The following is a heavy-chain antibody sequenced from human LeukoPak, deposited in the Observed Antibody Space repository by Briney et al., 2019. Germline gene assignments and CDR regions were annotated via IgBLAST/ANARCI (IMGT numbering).Heavy chain of an antibody. CDR1: GGSISSSNW. CDR2: IYHSGST. V-gene: IGHV4-4*02. D-gene: IGHD4-17*01. CDR3: ARTMTTVTRRLRGGFDP. Sequence: SGTLSLTCAVSGGSISSSNWWSWVRQPPGKGLEWVGEIYHSGSTNYNPSLKSRDTISVDKSKNQFSLKLSSVTAADTAVYYCARTMTTVTRRLRGGFDPWGQGTLVTVSS. J-gene: IGHJ5*02.